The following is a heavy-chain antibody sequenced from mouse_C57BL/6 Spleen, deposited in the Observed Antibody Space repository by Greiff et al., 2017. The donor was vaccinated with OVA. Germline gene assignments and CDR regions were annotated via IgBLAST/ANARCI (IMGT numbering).Heavy chain of an antibody. CDR2: INPNNGGT. Sequence: VQLKQSGPELVKPGASVKIPCKASGYTFTDYNMDWVKQSHGKSLEWIGDINPNNGGTIYNQKFKGKATLTVDKSSSTAYMELRSLTSEDTAVYYCAREGDYDGGAWFAYWGQGTLVTVSA. J-gene: IGHJ3*01. V-gene: IGHV1-18*01. CDR3: AREGDYDGGAWFAY. D-gene: IGHD2-4*01. CDR1: GYTFTDYN.